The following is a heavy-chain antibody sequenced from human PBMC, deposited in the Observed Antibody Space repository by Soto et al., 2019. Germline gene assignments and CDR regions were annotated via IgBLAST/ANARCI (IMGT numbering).Heavy chain of an antibody. CDR2: INPNSGGT. CDR1: GYTFTGYY. J-gene: IGHJ6*02. D-gene: IGHD3-9*01. V-gene: IGHV1-2*04. CDR3: ARALTVRDYYGMDV. Sequence: ASVKVSCKASGYTFTGYYMHWVRQALGQGLEWMGWINPNSGGTNYAQKFQGWVTMTRDTSISTAYMELSRLRSDDTAVYYCARALTVRDYYGMDVWGQGTTVTVSS.